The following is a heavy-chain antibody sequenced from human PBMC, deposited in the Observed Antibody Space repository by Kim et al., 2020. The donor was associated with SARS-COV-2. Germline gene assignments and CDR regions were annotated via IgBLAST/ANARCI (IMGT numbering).Heavy chain of an antibody. Sequence: YADSVKGRFTISRDNSKNTLFLQMNSLGAEDTAVYYCAKDLLSQAGFDPWGQGTLVTVSS. CDR3: AKDLLSQAGFDP. D-gene: IGHD3-3*01. J-gene: IGHJ5*02. V-gene: IGHV3-23*01.